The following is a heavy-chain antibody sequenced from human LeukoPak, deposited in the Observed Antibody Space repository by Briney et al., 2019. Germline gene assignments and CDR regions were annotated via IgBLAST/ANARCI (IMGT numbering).Heavy chain of an antibody. Sequence: GASVKVSCKASGYRFSYSYIHWVRQAPGHGFEWMGWINPNTGDTKYAKMFQGRVTMTTGASISTAYMELSRLRSDDTAVYYCARDYRIAAPYYYYYYMDVWGKGTTVTVSS. D-gene: IGHD6-25*01. J-gene: IGHJ6*03. V-gene: IGHV1-2*02. CDR2: INPNTGDT. CDR3: ARDYRIAAPYYYYYYMDV. CDR1: GYRFSYSY.